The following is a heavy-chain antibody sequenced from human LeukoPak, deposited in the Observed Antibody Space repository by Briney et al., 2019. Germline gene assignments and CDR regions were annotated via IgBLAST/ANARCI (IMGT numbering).Heavy chain of an antibody. D-gene: IGHD3-10*01. J-gene: IGHJ3*02. CDR3: ARARYYYGRNDAFDI. CDR1: GDAFSSYA. Sequence: SVKVSCKASGDAFSSYAISWVRQAPGQGLEWMERIIPILGIANYAQKFQGRVTITADKSTSTAYMELSSLRSEDTAVYYCARARYYYGRNDAFDIWGQGTMVTLSS. V-gene: IGHV1-69*04. CDR2: IIPILGIA.